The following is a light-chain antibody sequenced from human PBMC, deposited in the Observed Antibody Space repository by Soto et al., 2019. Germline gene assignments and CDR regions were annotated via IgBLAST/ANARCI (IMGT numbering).Light chain of an antibody. Sequence: EIVMTQSPATLSVSPGERATLSCRASQSVSSNLAWYQQKRGQAPRLLIYAASTRATGIPARFSGSGSGTEFTLTISSLQSEDFAVYYCQQYNNWPRTFGQGTKVEIK. CDR2: AAS. CDR1: QSVSSN. J-gene: IGKJ1*01. CDR3: QQYNNWPRT. V-gene: IGKV3-15*01.